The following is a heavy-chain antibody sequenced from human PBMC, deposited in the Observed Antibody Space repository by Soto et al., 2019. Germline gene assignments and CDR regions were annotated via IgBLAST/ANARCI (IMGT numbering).Heavy chain of an antibody. CDR1: GGTFSSYT. J-gene: IGHJ4*02. Sequence: GAPRKVSCKASGGTFSSYTISWGRQAPGQRLEWMGRIIPILGIANYAQKFQGRVTITADKSTSTAYMELSSLRSEDTAVYYCARDRGSIMITFGGVTPSLFDYWGQGTLVTVSS. CDR3: ARDRGSIMITFGGVTPSLFDY. CDR2: IIPILGIA. V-gene: IGHV1-69*04. D-gene: IGHD3-16*01.